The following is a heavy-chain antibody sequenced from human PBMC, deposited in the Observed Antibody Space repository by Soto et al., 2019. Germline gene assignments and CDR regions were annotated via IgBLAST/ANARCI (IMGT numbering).Heavy chain of an antibody. CDR3: ANSFGPYSGYDLSPIFDY. Sequence: HPGGSLRLSCAASGLTFSSYGMHWVRQAPGKGLEWVAVISYDGSNKYYADSVKGRFTISRDNSKNTLYLQMNSLRAEDTAVYYCANSFGPYSGYDLSPIFDYWGQGTLVTVSS. CDR1: GLTFSSYG. D-gene: IGHD5-12*01. J-gene: IGHJ4*02. CDR2: ISYDGSNK. V-gene: IGHV3-30*18.